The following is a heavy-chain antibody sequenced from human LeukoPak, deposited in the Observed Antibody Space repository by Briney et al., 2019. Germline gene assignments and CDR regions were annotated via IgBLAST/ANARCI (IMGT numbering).Heavy chain of an antibody. J-gene: IGHJ6*02. CDR2: VFSGDST. CDR1: GFTVSDNY. CDR3: ARDGGSGTYPSNNYKYYGMDV. D-gene: IGHD3-10*01. V-gene: IGHV3-66*01. Sequence: GGSLRLSCAASGFTVSDNYISWVRQAPGKGLEWVSFVFSGDSTYYADSVKGRFTISRDNSKNMVYLQINSLRPEDTAVYYCARDGGSGTYPSNNYKYYGMDVWGQGTTVTVSS.